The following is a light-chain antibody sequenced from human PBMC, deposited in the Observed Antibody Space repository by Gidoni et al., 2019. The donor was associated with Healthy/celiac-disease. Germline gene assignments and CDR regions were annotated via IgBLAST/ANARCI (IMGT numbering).Light chain of an antibody. CDR1: QGISSY. V-gene: IGKV1-9*01. J-gene: IGKJ5*01. Sequence: DIQLTQSPSFLSASVVDRVTITCRASQGISSYLAWYQQKPWKAPKLLIYAASTLQSGVPSRFSGSGSGTEFTLTISSLQPEDFATYYCQQLNSYPPSITFGQGTRLEIK. CDR2: AAS. CDR3: QQLNSYPPSIT.